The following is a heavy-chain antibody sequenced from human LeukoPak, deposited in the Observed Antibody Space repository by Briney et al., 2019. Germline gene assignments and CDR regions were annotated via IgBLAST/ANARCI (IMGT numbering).Heavy chain of an antibody. V-gene: IGHV3-74*01. CDR2: INGDGSTT. CDR1: GFTFSSYW. CDR3: VEAASVRGVSY. D-gene: IGHD3-10*01. J-gene: IGHJ4*02. Sequence: GGSLRLSCAASGFTFSSYWMHWVRQAPGKGPLWVSHINGDGSTTNYADSVKGRFTISRDNAKNTLCLQMNSLRAEDTAVYYCVEAASVRGVSYWGQGTLVTVSS.